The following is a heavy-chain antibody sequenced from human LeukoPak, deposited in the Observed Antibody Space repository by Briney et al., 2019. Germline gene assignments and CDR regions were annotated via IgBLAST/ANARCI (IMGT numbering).Heavy chain of an antibody. J-gene: IGHJ4*02. CDR1: GFPFSSFA. CDR2: ISGSGGST. D-gene: IGHD3-22*01. Sequence: PGGSLRLSCAASGFPFSSFAMSWVRQAPGKGLEWVSAISGSGGSTYYADSVKGRFTISRDNSKNTLYLQMNSLRAEDTAVYYCAKDPGQNTYYYDSSGYSIDYWGQGTLVTVSS. CDR3: AKDPGQNTYYYDSSGYSIDY. V-gene: IGHV3-23*01.